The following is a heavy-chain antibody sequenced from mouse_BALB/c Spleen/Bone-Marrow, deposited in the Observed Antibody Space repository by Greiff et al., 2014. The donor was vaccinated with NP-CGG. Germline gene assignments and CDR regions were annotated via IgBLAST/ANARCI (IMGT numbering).Heavy chain of an antibody. J-gene: IGHJ1*01. CDR1: GFTFSSYG. D-gene: IGHD2-10*02. CDR2: INTDGSST. CDR3: ARRGYGNSYWCFGV. Sequence: DVQLVESGGDLVKPGGSLKLSCAASGFTFSSYGMSWVRQTPDKRLEWVATINTDGSSTYYPDSVKGRFIISRDNAKNTLYLQTSSLKSEDTAMYYCARRGYGNSYWCFGVWGAGTTVTVSS. V-gene: IGHV5-6*02.